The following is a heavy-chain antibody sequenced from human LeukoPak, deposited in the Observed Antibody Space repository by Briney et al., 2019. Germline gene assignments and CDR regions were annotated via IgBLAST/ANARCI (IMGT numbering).Heavy chain of an antibody. Sequence: ASVKVSCKASGYTFTGYYMHWVRQAPGQGLEWMGWINPNSGGTNYAQKFQGRVTMTRDTSISTAYMELSRLRSDDTAVYYCARQIAVAYRDAFDIWGQGTMVTVSS. J-gene: IGHJ3*02. CDR1: GYTFTGYY. D-gene: IGHD6-19*01. CDR3: ARQIAVAYRDAFDI. CDR2: INPNSGGT. V-gene: IGHV1-2*02.